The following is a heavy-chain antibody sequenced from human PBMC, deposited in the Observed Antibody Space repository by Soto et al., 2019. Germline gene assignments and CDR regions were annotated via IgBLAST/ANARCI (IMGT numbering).Heavy chain of an antibody. CDR1: GGSISSSSYY. J-gene: IGHJ4*02. Sequence: SETLSLTCTVSGGSISSSSYYWGWIRQPPGKGLEWIGSIYYSGSTYYNPSLKSRVTISVDTSKNQFSLKLSSVTAADTAVYYCARSAYSNPYYWGQGTLVTVS. CDR2: IYYSGST. D-gene: IGHD4-4*01. V-gene: IGHV4-39*01. CDR3: ARSAYSNPYY.